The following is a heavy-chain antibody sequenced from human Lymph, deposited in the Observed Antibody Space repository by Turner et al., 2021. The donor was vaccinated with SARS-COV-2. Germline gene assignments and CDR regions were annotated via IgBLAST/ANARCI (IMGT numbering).Heavy chain of an antibody. CDR1: GYTLTGYY. D-gene: IGHD3-10*01. CDR2: IHPNSGST. V-gene: IGHV1-2*02. J-gene: IGHJ4*02. CDR3: ARSRDLQTMVRGVDPFDY. Sequence: VQLVQSGAEVTKPGASVQVSCQASGYTLTGYYMHWVRQAPGQGLEWMGWIHPNSGSTNDAQKLQGRVTMTRDTSISTAYMDLSRLRSDDTARYYCARSRDLQTMVRGVDPFDYWGQGTLVTVSS.